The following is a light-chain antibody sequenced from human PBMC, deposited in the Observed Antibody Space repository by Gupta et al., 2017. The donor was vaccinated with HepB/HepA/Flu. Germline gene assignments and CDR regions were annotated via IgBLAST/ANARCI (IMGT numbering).Light chain of an antibody. J-gene: IGKJ1*01. CDR2: ASS. V-gene: IGKV1-39*01. Sequence: DIQVTQSPSSLSASVGDRVTITCQACQSIRSYLNWYQQKPGQAPKLMIYASSRLQSGVPSRFSGSGSGTDFTLTISSVQPEDFASYYCKQCDSAPWTFGPGTKVEIK. CDR3: KQCDSAPWT. CDR1: QSIRSY.